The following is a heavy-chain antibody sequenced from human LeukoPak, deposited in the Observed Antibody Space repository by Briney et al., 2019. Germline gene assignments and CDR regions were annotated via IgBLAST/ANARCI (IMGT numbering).Heavy chain of an antibody. D-gene: IGHD4-17*01. Sequence: SETLSLTCTVSGGSISSSSYYWGWIRQPPGKGLEWIGSIYYSGSTYYNPSLKSRVTISVDTSKNQFSLKLSSVTAADPAVYYCAREERDYGDYVWFAPWGQGTLVTVSS. J-gene: IGHJ5*02. CDR2: IYYSGST. V-gene: IGHV4-39*07. CDR1: GGSISSSSYY. CDR3: AREERDYGDYVWFAP.